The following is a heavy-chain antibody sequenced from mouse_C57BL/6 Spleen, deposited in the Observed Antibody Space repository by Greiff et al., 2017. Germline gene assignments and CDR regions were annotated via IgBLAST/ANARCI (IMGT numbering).Heavy chain of an antibody. D-gene: IGHD1-1*01. J-gene: IGHJ4*01. Sequence: VQLQESGPGLVQPSQSLSITCKVSGFSLTSYGVHWVRQSPGKGLEWLGVIWRGGSTDYNAAFMSRLSITKDNSKSHVFFKMNSLQADDTVIYCCARSSYEDYYAMDYWGQGTSVTVSS. CDR2: IWRGGST. CDR3: ARSSYEDYYAMDY. CDR1: GFSLTSYG. V-gene: IGHV2-5*01.